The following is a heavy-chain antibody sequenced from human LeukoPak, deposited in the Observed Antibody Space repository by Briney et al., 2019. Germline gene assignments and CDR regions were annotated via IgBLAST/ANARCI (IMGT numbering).Heavy chain of an antibody. D-gene: IGHD6-19*01. Sequence: GGSLRLSCAASGFTFSDYYMTWIRQGPGRGLEWVSYISSSGSGMYYADSVKGRFTISRDNAKNSLYLQMNSLRAEDTALYYCARAKGYSSGWYGYWGQGTLVTVSS. CDR1: GFTFSDYY. CDR2: ISSSGSGM. J-gene: IGHJ4*02. V-gene: IGHV3-11*01. CDR3: ARAKGYSSGWYGY.